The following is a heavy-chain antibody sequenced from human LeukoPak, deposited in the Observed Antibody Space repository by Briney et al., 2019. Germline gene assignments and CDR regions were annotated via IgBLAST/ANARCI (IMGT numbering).Heavy chain of an antibody. CDR2: LYSGGTT. D-gene: IGHD1-1*01. CDR3: VRGTWFDP. CDR1: GFSVSNYY. J-gene: IGHJ5*02. V-gene: IGHV3-53*01. Sequence: AGGSLRLSCAASGFSVSNYYMSWVRQAPGKGLEWVSVLYSGGTTHYADSVKGRFTISRDNSKNTLFLQMDSLRPEGTAVYYRVRGTWFDPWGQGTLVTVSS.